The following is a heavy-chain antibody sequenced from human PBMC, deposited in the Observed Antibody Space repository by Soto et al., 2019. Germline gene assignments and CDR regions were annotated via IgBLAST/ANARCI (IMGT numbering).Heavy chain of an antibody. CDR2: IIPILGIA. CDR3: ARDPSAYALPAY. J-gene: IGHJ4*02. Sequence: QVQLVQSGAEVKKPGSSVKVSCKASGGTFSSYTISWVRQAPGQGLEWMGRIIPILGIANYAQKFQGRVTITEDKSTSTADMELSSLRSEDTAVYYCARDPSAYALPAYWGQGTLVTVSS. CDR1: GGTFSSYT. V-gene: IGHV1-69*08. D-gene: IGHD5-12*01.